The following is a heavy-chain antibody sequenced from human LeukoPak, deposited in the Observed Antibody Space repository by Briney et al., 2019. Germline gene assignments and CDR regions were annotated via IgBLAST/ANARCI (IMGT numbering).Heavy chain of an antibody. V-gene: IGHV1-18*01. CDR3: ARTKADYYYYLDV. Sequence: ASVTVSFKASRYTFTSYGLNWVRQAPGQGREWMGWISAYNGNTNYAQKLQGRVTMTPDTSTRTAYIELSRLGSDDTAVCFCARTKADYYYYLDVWGKGTTVTVSS. D-gene: IGHD2-8*01. CDR2: ISAYNGNT. J-gene: IGHJ6*03. CDR1: RYTFTSYG.